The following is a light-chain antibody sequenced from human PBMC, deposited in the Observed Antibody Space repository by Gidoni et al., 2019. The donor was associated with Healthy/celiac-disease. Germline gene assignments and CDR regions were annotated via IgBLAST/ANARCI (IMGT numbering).Light chain of an antibody. V-gene: IGKV3-20*01. CDR3: QQYGSSPT. J-gene: IGKJ2*01. CDR1: QSVSSSY. Sequence: EILLSQSPGTLSLSPGERATLPCRASQSVSSSYLAWYQQKPGQAPRLLISGASSRPTGIPDRFSGSGSGTDFTLTISRLEPEDFAVYYCQQYGSSPTFGQGTKLEIK. CDR2: GAS.